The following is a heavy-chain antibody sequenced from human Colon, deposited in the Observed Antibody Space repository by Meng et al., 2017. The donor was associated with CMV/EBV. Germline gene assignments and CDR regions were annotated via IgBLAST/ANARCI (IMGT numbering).Heavy chain of an antibody. Sequence: LSLTCAVYGGSFSGYYWSWIRQPPGKGLEWIGEINHSGSTNYNPSLKSRVTISVDTSKNQFSLKLSSVTAADTAVYYCARIVDPFDYWGQGTLVTVSS. D-gene: IGHD2-15*01. CDR2: INHSGST. CDR1: GGSFSGYY. J-gene: IGHJ4*02. V-gene: IGHV4-34*01. CDR3: ARIVDPFDY.